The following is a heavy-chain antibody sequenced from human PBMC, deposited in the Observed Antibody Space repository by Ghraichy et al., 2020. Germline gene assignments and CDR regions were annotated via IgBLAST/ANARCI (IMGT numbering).Heavy chain of an antibody. J-gene: IGHJ6*02. CDR2: IFYSGSA. CDR1: GFSIDNSDYY. V-gene: IGHV4-39*01. CDR3: ASLWVDSSTSNYFYDIDV. D-gene: IGHD2-2*01. Sequence: GRLNISCTVSGFSIDNSDYYWGWNRQTPGKGLEWIGSIFYSGSAYYNPSLKSRVTMSVDTSQNQFSLKLTSVTAADTAVYYCASLWVDSSTSNYFYDIDVWGPGTTVSVSS.